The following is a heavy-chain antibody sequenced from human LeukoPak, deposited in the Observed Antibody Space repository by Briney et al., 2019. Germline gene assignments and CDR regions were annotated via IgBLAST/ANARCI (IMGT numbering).Heavy chain of an antibody. CDR1: GGSFSGYY. CDR3: ARDLVGGGTH. V-gene: IGHV4-34*01. D-gene: IGHD3-16*01. J-gene: IGHJ4*02. Sequence: SETLSLTCAVYGGSFSGYYWSWIRQPPGKGLEWIGEINHSGSTNYNPSLKSRVTISVDTSKNQFSLKLSSVTAADTAVYYCARDLVGGGTHWGQGALVTVSS. CDR2: INHSGST.